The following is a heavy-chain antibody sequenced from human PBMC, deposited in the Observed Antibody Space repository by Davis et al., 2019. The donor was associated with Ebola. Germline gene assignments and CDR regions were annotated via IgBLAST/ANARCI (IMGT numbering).Heavy chain of an antibody. V-gene: IGHV4-34*01. D-gene: IGHD3-16*01. CDR1: GGSFSGYY. Sequence: MPSETLSLTCAVYGGSFSGYYWSWIRQPPGKGLEWIGSIYHSGSTYYNPSLKSRVTISVDTSKNQFSLKLSSVTAADTAVYYCARRGGLGPFDIWGQGTMVTVSS. CDR3: ARRGGLGPFDI. CDR2: IYHSGST. J-gene: IGHJ3*02.